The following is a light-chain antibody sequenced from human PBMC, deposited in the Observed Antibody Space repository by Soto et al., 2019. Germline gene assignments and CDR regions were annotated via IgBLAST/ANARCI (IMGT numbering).Light chain of an antibody. CDR2: AAS. Sequence: DIQLTQSPSFLSASVGDRVTITCRASQGISSYLAWYQQKPGKAPKLLIYAASTLQSGVPSRFSGSGSVTEFTLTISSLQPEDFATYYCQQLNSYPSSTFGGGTKVEIK. V-gene: IGKV1-9*01. CDR1: QGISSY. CDR3: QQLNSYPSST. J-gene: IGKJ4*01.